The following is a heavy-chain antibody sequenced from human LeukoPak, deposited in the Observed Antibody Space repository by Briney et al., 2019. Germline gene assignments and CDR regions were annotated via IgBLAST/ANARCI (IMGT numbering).Heavy chain of an antibody. CDR3: ARIFDYGDPPDY. J-gene: IGHJ4*02. V-gene: IGHV1-2*02. CDR2: INPNSGGT. Sequence: ASVKVSCKASGYTFTGYYIHWVRQAPGQGLEWMGWINPNSGGTNYAQSFQGRVAMTRDTSINTAYMELSGLRSDDTAVYYCARIFDYGDPPDYWGQGTLVTVSS. D-gene: IGHD4-17*01. CDR1: GYTFTGYY.